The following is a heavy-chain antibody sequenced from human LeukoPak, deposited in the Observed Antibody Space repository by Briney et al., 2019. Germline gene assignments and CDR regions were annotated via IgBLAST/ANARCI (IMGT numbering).Heavy chain of an antibody. J-gene: IGHJ4*02. Sequence: PGGSLRLSCAASGFPFTNYWMIWVRQAPGKRPEWVGNINQGGSETNYVDSVKGRFSISRDNAKTSLFLQMNSLRAEDTAVYYCAKGSSAYYGDLDYWGQGTLVTVSS. CDR3: AKGSSAYYGDLDY. CDR2: INQGGSET. CDR1: GFPFTNYW. V-gene: IGHV3-7*01. D-gene: IGHD3-22*01.